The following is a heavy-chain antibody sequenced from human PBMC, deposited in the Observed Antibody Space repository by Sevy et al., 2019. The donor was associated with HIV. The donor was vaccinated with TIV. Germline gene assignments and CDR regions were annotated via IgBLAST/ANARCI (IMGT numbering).Heavy chain of an antibody. CDR3: ARLSAVSRSYNFDY. V-gene: IGHV4-61*01. D-gene: IGHD4-4*01. Sequence: SETLSLTCTVSGDSVSSDNYYWSWIRQPPGKGLEWIGYMFYRGSTNYNPSLKSRVTISVDTSKNQFSLMLNSVTAADTAVYYCARLSAVSRSYNFDYWGQGTLVTVSS. CDR2: MFYRGST. CDR1: GDSVSSDNYY. J-gene: IGHJ4*02.